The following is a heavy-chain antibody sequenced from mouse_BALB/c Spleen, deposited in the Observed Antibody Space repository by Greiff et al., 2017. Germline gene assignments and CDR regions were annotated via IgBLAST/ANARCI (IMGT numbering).Heavy chain of an antibody. CDR3: ASFYDYDDGIYAMDY. V-gene: IGHV2-9*02. CDR2: IWAGGST. CDR1: GFSLTSYG. J-gene: IGHJ4*01. D-gene: IGHD2-4*01. Sequence: VQVVESGPGLVAPSQSLSITCTVSGFSLTSYGVHWVRQPPGKGLEWLGVIWAGGSTNYNSALMSRLSISKDNSKSQVFLKMNSLQTDDTAMYYCASFYDYDDGIYAMDYWGQGTSVTVSS.